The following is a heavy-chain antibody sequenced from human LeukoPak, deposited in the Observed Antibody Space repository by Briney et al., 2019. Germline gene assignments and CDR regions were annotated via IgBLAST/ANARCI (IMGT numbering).Heavy chain of an antibody. V-gene: IGHV4-4*02. D-gene: IGHD3-16*01. CDR3: ASLHPTGLVDY. Sequence: SGTLSLTCAVSGGSISSSNWWSWVRQPPGKGLEWIGEISHSGSTNYNPSLKSRVTISVDTSKNQFSLKLRSVTAADTAVYYCASLHPTGLVDYWGQGTLVTVSS. CDR1: GGSISSSNW. J-gene: IGHJ4*02. CDR2: ISHSGST.